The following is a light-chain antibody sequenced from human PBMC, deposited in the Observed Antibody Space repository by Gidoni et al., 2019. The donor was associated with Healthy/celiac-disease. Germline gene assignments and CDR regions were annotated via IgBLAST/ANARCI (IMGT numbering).Light chain of an antibody. Sequence: YELTQPPSVSVAPGQTASITCPGDKLGDKYACWYQQKPGQSPVLVIYQDSKRPSGIPERFSGSNSGNTATLTISGTQAMDEADYYCQAWDSSTAVFGGGTKLTVL. J-gene: IGLJ2*01. CDR1: KLGDKY. V-gene: IGLV3-1*01. CDR2: QDS. CDR3: QAWDSSTAV.